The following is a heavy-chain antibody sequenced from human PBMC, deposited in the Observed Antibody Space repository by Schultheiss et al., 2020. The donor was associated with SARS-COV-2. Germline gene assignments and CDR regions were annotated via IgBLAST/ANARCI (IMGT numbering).Heavy chain of an antibody. V-gene: IGHV4-34*01. D-gene: IGHD5-18*01. CDR3: ARYGYSYGSDY. CDR1: GGSFSGYY. Sequence: SETLSLTCAVYGGSFSGYYWSWIRQPPGKGLEWIGEINHSGSTYYNPSLKSRVTISVDTSKNQFSLKLSSVTAADTAVYYCARYGYSYGSDYWGQGTLVTVSS. CDR2: INHSGST. J-gene: IGHJ4*02.